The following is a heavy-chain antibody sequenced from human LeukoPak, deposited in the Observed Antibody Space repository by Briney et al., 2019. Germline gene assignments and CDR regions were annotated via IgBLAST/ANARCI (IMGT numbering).Heavy chain of an antibody. CDR1: GYTFTSYF. J-gene: IGHJ2*01. V-gene: IGHV1-3*01. CDR2: INAGYGNT. D-gene: IGHD3-22*01. CDR3: ARLTYYYDSSGYRPLYWYFDL. Sequence: ASVKVSCKASGYTFTSYFMHWVRQAPGQRLEWMGWINAGYGNTKYSQKFQGRVTITRDTSASTAYMELSSLRSEDTAVYYCARLTYYYDSSGYRPLYWYFDLWGRGTLVTVSS.